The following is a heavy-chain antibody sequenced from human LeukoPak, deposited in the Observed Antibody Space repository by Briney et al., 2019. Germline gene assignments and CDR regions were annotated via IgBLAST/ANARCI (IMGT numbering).Heavy chain of an antibody. D-gene: IGHD6-13*01. CDR1: GDGVSSNSAA. J-gene: IGHJ4*02. Sequence: LSQTLSLTCAISGDGVSSNSAAWSWIRQSPSRGLEWLGRTYYRSKWYNDYAVSVKSRITINPDTSKNQFSLQLYSVTPEDTAVYYCARAAATGFFDYWGQGTLVTVCS. V-gene: IGHV6-1*01. CDR2: TYYRSKWYN. CDR3: ARAAATGFFDY.